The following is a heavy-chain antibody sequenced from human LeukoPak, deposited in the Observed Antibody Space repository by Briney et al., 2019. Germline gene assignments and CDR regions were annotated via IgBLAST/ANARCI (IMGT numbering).Heavy chain of an antibody. J-gene: IGHJ4*02. D-gene: IGHD3-22*01. CDR3: ARDAARYYYDSSGYYLPDY. V-gene: IGHV1-46*01. CDR2: INPSGGST. Sequence: VASVKASCKASGYTFTSYYMHWVRQAPGQGLEWMGIINPSGGSTSYAQKFQGRVTMTRDTSTSTVYMELSSLRSEDTAVYYCARDAARYYYDSSGYYLPDYWGQGTLVTVSS. CDR1: GYTFTSYY.